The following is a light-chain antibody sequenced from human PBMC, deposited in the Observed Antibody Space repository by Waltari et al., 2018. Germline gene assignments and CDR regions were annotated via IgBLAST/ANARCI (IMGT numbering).Light chain of an antibody. V-gene: IGKV3-15*01. CDR2: GAT. Sequence: EKVLTQSPATLSASPGETATPSCRASQSVSDNVAWYQQQPGPPPRLLLYGATSTAPGVPGRFRGTGSGTQFTLTISRLQSEDFAVYFCEQYSDPPPWTFGQGTKVELK. CDR3: EQYSDPPPWT. J-gene: IGKJ1*01. CDR1: QSVSDN.